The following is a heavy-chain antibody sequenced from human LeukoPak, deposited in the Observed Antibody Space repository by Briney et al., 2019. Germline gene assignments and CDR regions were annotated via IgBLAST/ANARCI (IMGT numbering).Heavy chain of an antibody. J-gene: IGHJ4*02. V-gene: IGHV1-2*02. CDR2: INPNSGGT. D-gene: IGHD6-19*01. CDR1: GYTFTGYY. CDR3: ARDSSGADY. Sequence: ASVKVSCKASGYTFTGYYMHWVRQAPGQGLEWMGWINPNSGGTNYAQKFQGRVTMTRDTSISTAYMELSSLRSGDTAVYYCARDSSGADYWGQGTVVTVSS.